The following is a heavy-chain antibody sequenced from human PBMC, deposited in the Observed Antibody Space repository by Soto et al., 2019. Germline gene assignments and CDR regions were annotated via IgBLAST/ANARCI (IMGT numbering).Heavy chain of an antibody. CDR3: ARDKITGLFDY. CDR1: RGSFSGYY. D-gene: IGHD2-8*02. V-gene: IGHV4-34*01. CDR2: INHSGST. J-gene: IGHJ4*02. Sequence: QVQLQQWGEGLLKPSETLSLTCAVYRGSFSGYYWTWIRQPPGTGLEWIGEINHSGSTNYNPSLKSRVTISVDTSKNQFSLKLTSVTAADTALYYCARDKITGLFDYWGQGTLVTVSS.